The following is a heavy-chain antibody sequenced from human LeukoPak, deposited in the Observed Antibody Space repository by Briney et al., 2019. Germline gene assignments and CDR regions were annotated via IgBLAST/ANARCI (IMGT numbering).Heavy chain of an antibody. D-gene: IGHD3-10*01. CDR1: GYSFTNYW. J-gene: IGHJ4*02. Sequence: GESLKISCKGSGYSFTNYWIGWVRQMPGKGPEWMGIIYPGDSDTRYSPSFQGQVSISADKSISTAYLQLSSLKASDTAMYYCARRYGSGTYLFDYWGQGTLVTVSS. CDR2: IYPGDSDT. CDR3: ARRYGSGTYLFDY. V-gene: IGHV5-51*01.